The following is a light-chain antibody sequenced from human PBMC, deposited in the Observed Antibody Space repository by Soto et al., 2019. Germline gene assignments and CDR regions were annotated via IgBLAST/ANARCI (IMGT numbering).Light chain of an antibody. J-gene: IGKJ5*01. CDR3: QQRSNWPPVIT. Sequence: EIVLTQSPATLSLSPGERATLSCRASQSFSSYLAWYQQKPGQAPRLLIYDASKRATGIPARFSGSGSGTDFTLTIGSLEPEDFAVYYCQQRSNWPPVITFGQGTRLEIK. V-gene: IGKV3-11*01. CDR2: DAS. CDR1: QSFSSY.